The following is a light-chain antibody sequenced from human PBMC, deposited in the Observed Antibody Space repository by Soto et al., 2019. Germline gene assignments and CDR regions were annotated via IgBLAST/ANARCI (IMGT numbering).Light chain of an antibody. CDR1: QSVSSD. V-gene: IGKV3-15*01. Sequence: EIVMTPSPPTLSVSPGERATLSCRASQSVSSDLAWYQQEHGQTPMLLIYGASTRATCILARFSGSGSARKDTLTISSLQSEDFAVYYCQQYNKSPLFTFGQGTKLEIK. CDR3: QQYNKSPLFT. CDR2: GAS. J-gene: IGKJ2*01.